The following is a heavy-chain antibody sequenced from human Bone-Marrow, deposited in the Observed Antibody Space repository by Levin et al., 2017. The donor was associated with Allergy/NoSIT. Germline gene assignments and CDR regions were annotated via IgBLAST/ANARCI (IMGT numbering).Heavy chain of an antibody. V-gene: IGHV2-5*02. D-gene: IGHD3-10*01. CDR2: IFWDDDK. J-gene: IGHJ4*02. CDR1: GFSLNTRGAG. Sequence: SGPTLVKPTQTLTLTCTFSGFSLNTRGAGVGWIRQPPGKALEWLAVIFWDDDKRHSPSLRSRPTVTKDTSKNQVVLTLTNMDPVDTATYYCAHRWFGESLDYWGPGTLVTVSS. CDR3: AHRWFGESLDY.